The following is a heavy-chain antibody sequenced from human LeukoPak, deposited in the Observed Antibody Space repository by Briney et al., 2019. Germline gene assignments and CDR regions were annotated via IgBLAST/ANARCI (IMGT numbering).Heavy chain of an antibody. Sequence: PSETLSLTCAVYGGSFSGYYWSWIRQPPGKGLEWIGEINHSGSTNYNPSLKSRVTISVDTSKNEFSLKLSSVTAADTAVYYCARISIVGATTLDYWGQGTLVSVSS. J-gene: IGHJ4*02. CDR2: INHSGST. CDR1: GGSFSGYY. D-gene: IGHD1-26*01. V-gene: IGHV4-34*01. CDR3: ARISIVGATTLDY.